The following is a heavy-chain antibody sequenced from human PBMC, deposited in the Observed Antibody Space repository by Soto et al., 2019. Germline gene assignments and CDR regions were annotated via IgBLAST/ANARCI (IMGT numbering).Heavy chain of an antibody. Sequence: PEGSLRLSCAASGFTFSGYSMNWVRQAPGKGLKWVSSISSSSSYIYYSDSVKGRFTISRDNAKNSLYLQMNSLRAEDTAVYYCARVIAARRADVWGQGTTVTVSS. CDR3: ARVIAARRADV. CDR2: ISSSSSYI. V-gene: IGHV3-21*01. J-gene: IGHJ6*02. CDR1: GFTFSGYS. D-gene: IGHD6-6*01.